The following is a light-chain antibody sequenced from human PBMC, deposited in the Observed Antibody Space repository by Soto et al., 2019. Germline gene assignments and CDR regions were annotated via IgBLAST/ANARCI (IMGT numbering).Light chain of an antibody. V-gene: IGKV1-39*01. CDR3: QQANSFPIT. CDR2: AAS. J-gene: IGKJ5*01. CDR1: QSISNH. Sequence: DIQITHAPSSLSASVEDRVIITCRASQSISNHLNWYQQKPGKAPKLLIYAASSLQSGVPSRFSGSGSGTDFTLTISSLQPEDFATYYCQQANSFPITFGQGTRLEIK.